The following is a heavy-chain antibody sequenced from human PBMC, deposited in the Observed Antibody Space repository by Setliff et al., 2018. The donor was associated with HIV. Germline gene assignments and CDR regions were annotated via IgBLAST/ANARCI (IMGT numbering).Heavy chain of an antibody. Sequence: PGGSLRLSCAASGFTFSSYAMHWVRQAPGKGLEWVAVMSYDGSNKYYADSVKGRFTISRDNSKNTLYLQMNSLIAEDTAVYYCAKESGLYSNYKYYYYMDVWGKGTTVTVSS. J-gene: IGHJ6*03. V-gene: IGHV3-30*18. D-gene: IGHD4-4*01. CDR2: MSYDGSNK. CDR3: AKESGLYSNYKYYYYMDV. CDR1: GFTFSSYA.